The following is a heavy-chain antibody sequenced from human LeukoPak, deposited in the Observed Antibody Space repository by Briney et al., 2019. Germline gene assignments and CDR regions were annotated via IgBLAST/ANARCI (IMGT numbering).Heavy chain of an antibody. Sequence: GGSLRLSCAASGFSVSSNYLTWLRQAPGKGLECVSVIYSDSSTYYADSVQGRFTISRDSSKNTLYLQMNSLRPEDTAVYCCAKDLRRVSSGYYGGGVDYWGQGTLVTVSS. V-gene: IGHV3-66*02. CDR3: AKDLRRVSSGYYGGGVDY. D-gene: IGHD6-19*01. CDR1: GFSVSSNY. CDR2: IYSDSST. J-gene: IGHJ4*02.